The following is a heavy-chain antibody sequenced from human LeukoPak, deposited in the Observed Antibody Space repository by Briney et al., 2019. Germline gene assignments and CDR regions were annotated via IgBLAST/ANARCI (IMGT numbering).Heavy chain of an antibody. CDR3: ARVSKIRTVVLFDY. J-gene: IGHJ4*02. CDR2: IYYSGST. Sequence: SETLSLTCTVSGGSISSSTYYGGWIRQPPGKGLEWIGSIYYSGSTYYNPSLKSRVTISVDTSKNQFSLRLSSVTAADTAVYYCARVSKIRTVVLFDYWGQGTLVTVSS. V-gene: IGHV4-39*02. D-gene: IGHD2-15*01. CDR1: GGSISSSTYY.